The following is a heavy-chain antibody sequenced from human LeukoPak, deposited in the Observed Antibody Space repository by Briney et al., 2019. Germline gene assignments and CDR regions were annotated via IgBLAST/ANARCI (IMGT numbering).Heavy chain of an antibody. J-gene: IGHJ4*02. CDR3: AKAPYDFWSGYPSTCFDS. CDR1: GFTFSSYA. Sequence: PGGSLRLSCAASGFTFSSYALSWVRQAPGKGLEWVSVISGSGGTTYYADSVKGRFTISRDNSKTALYLQMNSLRAEDTAVYYCAKAPYDFWSGYPSTCFDSWGQGTLVTVSS. V-gene: IGHV3-23*01. D-gene: IGHD3-3*01. CDR2: ISGSGGTT.